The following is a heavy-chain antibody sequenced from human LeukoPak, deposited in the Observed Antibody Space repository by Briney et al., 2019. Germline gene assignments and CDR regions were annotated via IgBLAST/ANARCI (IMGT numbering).Heavy chain of an antibody. V-gene: IGHV1-2*06. CDR2: INPNTGGT. J-gene: IGHJ4*02. CDR3: ARDPQYSSSSGLDY. Sequence: GASVKVSCKASGYTFTGYHMHWVRQAPGQGLEWMGRINPNTGGTDYAQKFQGRVTMTRDTSTSTVYMELSSLRSEDTAVYYCARDPQYSSSSGLDYWGQGTLVTVSS. CDR1: GYTFTGYH. D-gene: IGHD6-6*01.